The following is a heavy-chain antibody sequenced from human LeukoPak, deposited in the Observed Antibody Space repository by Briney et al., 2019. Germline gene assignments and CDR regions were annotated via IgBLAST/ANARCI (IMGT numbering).Heavy chain of an antibody. J-gene: IGHJ4*02. Sequence: ASVKVSCKASGYIFTSYYMHWVRQAPGQGLGWMGIINPREGNTNYAQKFQGRVTMTRDTSTSTVYMELSSLRSEDTAVYYCARELSGGYFDYWGQGILVTVSS. CDR1: GYIFTSYY. CDR2: INPREGNT. CDR3: ARELSGGYFDY. V-gene: IGHV1-46*01. D-gene: IGHD2/OR15-2a*01.